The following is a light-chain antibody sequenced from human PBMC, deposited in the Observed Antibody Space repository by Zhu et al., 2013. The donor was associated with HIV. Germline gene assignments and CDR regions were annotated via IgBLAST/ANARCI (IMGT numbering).Light chain of an antibody. CDR1: QSLSSSY. V-gene: IGKV3-20*01. Sequence: EIVLTQSPGTLSLSPGERATLSCRASQSLSSSYLAWYQQKPGQAPRLLIYGASSRATGIPGRFSGSGSGTDFTLTITRLEPEDFAVYYCQQYGSPWAFGQGTKVEIK. CDR3: QQYGSPWA. J-gene: IGKJ1*01. CDR2: GAS.